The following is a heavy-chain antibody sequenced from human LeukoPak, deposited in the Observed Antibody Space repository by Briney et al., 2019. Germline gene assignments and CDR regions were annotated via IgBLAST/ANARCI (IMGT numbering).Heavy chain of an antibody. CDR1: GYTFTGYY. Sequence: ASVKVSCEASGYTFTGYYMHWVRQAPGQRLEWMGWINAGNGNKKYSQEFQGRVTITRDTSASTAYMELSSLRSEDMAVYYCARGREFGYWFDPWGQGTLVTVSS. D-gene: IGHD3-10*01. CDR2: INAGNGNK. V-gene: IGHV1-3*03. J-gene: IGHJ5*02. CDR3: ARGREFGYWFDP.